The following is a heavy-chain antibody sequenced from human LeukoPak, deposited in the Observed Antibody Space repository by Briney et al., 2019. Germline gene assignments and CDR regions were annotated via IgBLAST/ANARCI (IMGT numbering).Heavy chain of an antibody. CDR1: GYTFTGYY. CDR2: INPNSGGT. CDR3: ARDPYDRTAFDI. J-gene: IGHJ3*02. D-gene: IGHD3-22*01. V-gene: IGHV1-2*02. Sequence: ASVKVSCKASGYTFTGYYMHWARQAPGQGLEWMGWINPNSGGTNYAQKFQGRVTMTRDTSISTAYMELSRLRSDDTAVYYCARDPYDRTAFDIWGQGTMVTVSS.